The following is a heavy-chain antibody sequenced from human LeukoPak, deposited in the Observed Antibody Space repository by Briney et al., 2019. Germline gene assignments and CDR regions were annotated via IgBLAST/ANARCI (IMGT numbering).Heavy chain of an antibody. CDR2: INQDVSRT. Sequence: GGSLRLSCAVSGFTFSSYEMSWVRQAPGKGLEWVASINQDVSRTHYVDSVKGRFTISRDNAKSSLFLQMTSLRVEDTAVYYCARLKDDVTKFDYWSQGTLVTVSS. V-gene: IGHV3-7*01. CDR1: GFTFSSYE. D-gene: IGHD2-8*01. J-gene: IGHJ4*02. CDR3: ARLKDDVTKFDY.